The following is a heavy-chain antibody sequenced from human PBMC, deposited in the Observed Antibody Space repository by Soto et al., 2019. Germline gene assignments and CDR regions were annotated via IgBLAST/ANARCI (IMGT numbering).Heavy chain of an antibody. V-gene: IGHV1-18*01. CDR3: AREAGSGSYYPEDY. Sequence: QVLLVQSGAQMKKSGTSVKVSCKASGYNFINYAITWVRQAPGQGLEWMGWISPYNGDTDYAQKFQGRVTVTTDTSTRTAYMELRSLTSDGTAVYYCAREAGSGSYYPEDYWGQGTLITVSS. J-gene: IGHJ4*02. D-gene: IGHD1-26*01. CDR1: GYNFINYA. CDR2: ISPYNGDT.